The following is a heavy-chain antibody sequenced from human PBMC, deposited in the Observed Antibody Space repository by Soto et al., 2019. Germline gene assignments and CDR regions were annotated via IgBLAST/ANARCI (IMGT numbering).Heavy chain of an antibody. CDR2: IYYSGST. J-gene: IGHJ4*02. CDR1: GGSISSYY. D-gene: IGHD4-17*01. V-gene: IGHV4-59*08. Sequence: SETLSLTCTVSGGSISSYYWSWIRQPPGKGLEWIGYIYYSGSTNYNPSLKSRVTISVDTSKNQFSLKLSSVTAADTAVYYCARSDYGVDYWGQGTLVTVSS. CDR3: ARSDYGVDY.